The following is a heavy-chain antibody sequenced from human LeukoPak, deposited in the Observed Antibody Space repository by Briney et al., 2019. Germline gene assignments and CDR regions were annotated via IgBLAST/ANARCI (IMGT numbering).Heavy chain of an antibody. Sequence: GGSLRLSCAASGFTFDDYTMHWVRQAPGKGLEWVSLISWDGGSTYYADSVKGRFTISRDNSKNSLYLQMNSLRTEDTALYYCAKDMSGRSSGSLFDYWGQGTLVTVSS. V-gene: IGHV3-43*01. CDR1: GFTFDDYT. CDR3: AKDMSGRSSGSLFDY. CDR2: ISWDGGST. D-gene: IGHD6-19*01. J-gene: IGHJ4*02.